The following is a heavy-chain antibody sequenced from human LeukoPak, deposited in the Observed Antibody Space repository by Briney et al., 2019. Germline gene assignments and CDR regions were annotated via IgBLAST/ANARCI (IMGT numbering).Heavy chain of an antibody. V-gene: IGHV1-2*02. CDR1: GYTFSGYY. CDR2: INPNSGGT. J-gene: IGHJ4*02. CDR3: ARGLMGIAAAGMGY. D-gene: IGHD6-13*01. Sequence: GASVKVSCKPSGYTFSGYYMNWVRQAPGQGLEWMGWINPNSGGTNYAQKFQGRVTMTRDTSISTAYMERSRLRSDDTAVYYCARGLMGIAAAGMGYWGQGTLVTVSS.